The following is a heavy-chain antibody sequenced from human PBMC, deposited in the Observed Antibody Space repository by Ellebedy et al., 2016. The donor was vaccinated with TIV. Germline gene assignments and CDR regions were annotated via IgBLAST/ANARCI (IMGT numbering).Heavy chain of an antibody. CDR2: IGSSGDT. V-gene: IGHV3-13*01. Sequence: PGGSLRLSCAASGFTFSNHDFHWVRQVAGNGLEWVSAIGSSGDTYYAYSVKGRFTISKENAKNSLYLQINGLRAEDTAVYYCAGFRGEAVAGNWFDPWGQGTLVTVSS. CDR1: GFTFSNHD. J-gene: IGHJ5*02. CDR3: AGFRGEAVAGNWFDP. D-gene: IGHD6-19*01.